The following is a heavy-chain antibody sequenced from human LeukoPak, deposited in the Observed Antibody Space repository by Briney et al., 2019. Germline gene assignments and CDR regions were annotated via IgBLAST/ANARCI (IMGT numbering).Heavy chain of an antibody. V-gene: IGHV1-24*01. D-gene: IGHD3-22*01. CDR3: ATEVEYDSNGYLVDY. CDR2: FDLEDDER. CDR1: GSTLSEFA. Sequence: ASVKVSCKVSGSTLSEFAIHWVRQAPGKGLEWMGGFDLEDDERRYSEKFQDRVTMTEDTSTDTAYMFLSSLRSEDTAVYYCATEVEYDSNGYLVDYWGQGTLLTVSS. J-gene: IGHJ4*02.